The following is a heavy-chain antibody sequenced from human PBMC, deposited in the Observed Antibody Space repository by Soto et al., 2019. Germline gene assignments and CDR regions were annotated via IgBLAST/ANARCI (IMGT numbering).Heavy chain of an antibody. J-gene: IGHJ4*02. CDR2: VSHDGAIK. D-gene: IGHD3-9*01. CDR1: GFTFDNFA. CDR3: AKAEDNYDVLTGYYLGNYYFDY. V-gene: IGHV3-30-3*02. Sequence: QMELVESGGGVVQPGRSLRLSCTPSGFTFDNFAMHWVRQAPGKGLEWVAVVSHDGAIKHYAESVRGRLTISRDNSKNTLYLQMDSLRAEDTAIYYCAKAEDNYDVLTGYYLGNYYFDYWGQGTLVTVSS.